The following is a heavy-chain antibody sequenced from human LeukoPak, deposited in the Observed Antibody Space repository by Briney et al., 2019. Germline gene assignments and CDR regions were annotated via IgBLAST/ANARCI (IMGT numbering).Heavy chain of an antibody. V-gene: IGHV4-39*07. J-gene: IGHJ5*02. CDR2: IYYSGST. CDR1: GGSINTGSYY. CDR3: ASTPSWVDSSGYYARWFDP. D-gene: IGHD3-22*01. Sequence: PSEALSLTCTVSGGSINTGSYYWGWIRQPPGKGLEWIGSIYYSGSTYSNPSLKSRVIISVDTSKNQFSLKLSSVTAADTAVYYCASTPSWVDSSGYYARWFDPWGQGTLVTVSS.